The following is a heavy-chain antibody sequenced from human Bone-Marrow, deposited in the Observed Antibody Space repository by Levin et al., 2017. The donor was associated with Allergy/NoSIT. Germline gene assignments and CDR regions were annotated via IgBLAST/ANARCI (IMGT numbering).Heavy chain of an antibody. CDR2: ISVSGGNT. CDR3: AKDRYCSGGTCSGDFDY. J-gene: IGHJ4*02. V-gene: IGHV3-23*01. CDR1: GFTFNSYA. D-gene: IGHD2-15*01. Sequence: SCVASGFTFNSYAMNWVRQAPGKGLEWVSTISVSGGNTYYADSVKGRFTISRDNSKHTLYLLMNSLRAEDTAVYFCAKDRYCSGGTCSGDFDYWGQGALVTVSS.